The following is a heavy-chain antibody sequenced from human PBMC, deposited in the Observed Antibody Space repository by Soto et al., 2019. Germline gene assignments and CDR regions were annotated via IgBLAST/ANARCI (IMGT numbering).Heavy chain of an antibody. D-gene: IGHD1-26*01. Sequence: QITLKESGPTLVKPTQTPTLTCTFSGFSLSSPGVRVGWIRQPPGKALEWLAIIYWDDDKLYSPSLRSRLTISRDGSNTHVVLTMTHIDPVDTATSYCAHKATMSDSLDTFDVWGQGTMVTFSS. V-gene: IGHV2-5*02. CDR2: IYWDDDK. J-gene: IGHJ3*01. CDR1: GFSLSSPGVR. CDR3: AHKATMSDSLDTFDV.